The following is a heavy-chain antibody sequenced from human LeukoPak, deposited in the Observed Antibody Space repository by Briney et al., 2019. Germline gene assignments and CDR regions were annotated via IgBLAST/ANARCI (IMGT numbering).Heavy chain of an antibody. CDR2: IYHSGST. CDR3: ARVEYSSSPHFDY. D-gene: IGHD6-6*01. Sequence: SETLSLTCTVSGGSSSSNWWSWVRQPPGKGLEWIGEIYHSGSTNYNPSLKSRVTISVDKSKNQFSLKLSSVTAADTAVYYCARVEYSSSPHFDYWGQGTLVTVSS. J-gene: IGHJ4*02. V-gene: IGHV4-4*02. CDR1: GGSSSSNW.